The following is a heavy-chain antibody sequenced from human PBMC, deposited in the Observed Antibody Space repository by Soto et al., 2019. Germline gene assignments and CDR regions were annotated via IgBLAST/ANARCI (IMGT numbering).Heavy chain of an antibody. D-gene: IGHD4-17*01. V-gene: IGHV4-30-2*01. CDR1: GGSISSGGYY. J-gene: IGHJ4*02. Sequence: SETLSLTCTVSGGSISSGGYYWSWIRQPPGKGLEWIGYIYHSGSTYYNPSLKSRVTISVDRSKNQFSLKLSSVTAADTAVYYCARASTTETTLDYWGQGTLVTVSS. CDR2: IYHSGST. CDR3: ARASTTETTLDY.